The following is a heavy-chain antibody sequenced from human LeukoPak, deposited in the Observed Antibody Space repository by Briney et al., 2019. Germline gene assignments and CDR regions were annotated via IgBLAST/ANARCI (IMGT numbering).Heavy chain of an antibody. J-gene: IGHJ4*02. CDR2: IYYSGST. Sequence: PSETLSLTCTVSGGSISIYYWSWIRQSPGRGLEWIGYIYYSGSTNYNPSLKSRVTISVDTSKNQFSLKLSSVTAADTAVYYCARGANWGPLHYWGQGTLVTVSS. V-gene: IGHV4-59*08. CDR1: GGSISIYY. D-gene: IGHD7-27*01. CDR3: ARGANWGPLHY.